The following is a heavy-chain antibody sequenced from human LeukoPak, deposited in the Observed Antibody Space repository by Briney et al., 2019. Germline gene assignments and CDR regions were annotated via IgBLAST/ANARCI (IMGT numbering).Heavy chain of an antibody. Sequence: SETLSLTCTVSGGSISTSSYNWGWIRQAPGKGLEWIGSIDNSGSTYYNPSLKSRVTISVDTSKDQFSLKLNSVTAADTAVYYCARPPGIAAAWFDPWGQGILVTVSS. CDR2: IDNSGST. D-gene: IGHD6-13*01. CDR1: GGSISTSSYN. V-gene: IGHV4-39*01. J-gene: IGHJ5*02. CDR3: ARPPGIAAAWFDP.